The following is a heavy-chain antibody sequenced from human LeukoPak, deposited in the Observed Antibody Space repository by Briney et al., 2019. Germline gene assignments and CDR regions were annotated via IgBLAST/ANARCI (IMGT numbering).Heavy chain of an antibody. Sequence: QPGGSLRLSCAASGFTFSSYAMTWVRQAPGKGLDWVSGISGTGGTTKYADAVKGRFTISRDNSKRMVFLQMDSLRAEDTAIYYCAKTRAYYYESSSFFDFWGQGTLVTVSS. J-gene: IGHJ4*02. CDR1: GFTFSSYA. CDR2: ISGTGGTT. D-gene: IGHD3-22*01. CDR3: AKTRAYYYESSSFFDF. V-gene: IGHV3-23*01.